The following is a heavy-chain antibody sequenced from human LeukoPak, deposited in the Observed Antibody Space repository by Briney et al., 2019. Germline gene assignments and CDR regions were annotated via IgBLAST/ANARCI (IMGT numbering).Heavy chain of an antibody. CDR2: VRSDGGIK. CDR3: ARHLNYYLDY. D-gene: IGHD3-10*01. CDR1: GFTFSNYG. V-gene: IGHV3-30*02. Sequence: GGSLRLSCAASGFTFSNYGMHWVRQAPSKGLEWVAFVRSDGGIKYYADSVKGRFTISRDNSRTTLHLQMNSLRAEDTAVYYCARHLNYYLDYWGQGTLVTVSS. J-gene: IGHJ4*02.